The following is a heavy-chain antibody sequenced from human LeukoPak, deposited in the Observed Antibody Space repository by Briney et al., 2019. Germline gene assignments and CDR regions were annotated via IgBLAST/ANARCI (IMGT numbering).Heavy chain of an antibody. CDR1: GGSISSYY. V-gene: IGHV4-4*07. Sequence: SETLSLTCTVSGGSISSYYWSWIRQPAGKGLEWIGRIYTSGSTNYNPSLKSRVTMSVDTSKNQFSLKLSSVPAADTAVYYFARGFTIFGEKGYYFDYWGQGTLVTVSS. D-gene: IGHD3-3*01. CDR2: IYTSGST. CDR3: ARGFTIFGEKGYYFDY. J-gene: IGHJ4*02.